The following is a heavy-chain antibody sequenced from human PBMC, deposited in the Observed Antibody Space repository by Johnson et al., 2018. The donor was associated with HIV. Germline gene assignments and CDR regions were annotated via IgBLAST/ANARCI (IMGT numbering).Heavy chain of an antibody. J-gene: IGHJ3*02. V-gene: IGHV3-30*02. Sequence: QMQLVESGGGLVQPGGSLRLSCAASGFTFSSYDMHWVRQAPGKGLEWVTFIRYDGSEKYYVDSVKGRFTISRDNAKNSLFLQMNSLRAEDTALYYCAKVFKVRVAGAFDIWGQGTMVTVSS. D-gene: IGHD6-19*01. CDR1: GFTFSSYD. CDR2: IRYDGSEK. CDR3: AKVFKVRVAGAFDI.